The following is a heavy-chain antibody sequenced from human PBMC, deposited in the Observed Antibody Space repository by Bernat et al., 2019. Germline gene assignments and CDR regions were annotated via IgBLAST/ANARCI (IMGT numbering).Heavy chain of an antibody. CDR2: ISGRGSST. CDR1: GFIFSSYA. J-gene: IGHJ4*02. Sequence: EVQLLESGGGLVQPGGSLRLSCAASGFIFSSYAMSWVRQAPGTGLEWVSGISGRGSSTYYADSMKGRFTISRDNSKNTLYLPMNSLRAEDTAVYYCAKDLAYGSGNYFDYWGQGTLVTVSS. D-gene: IGHD3-10*01. CDR3: AKDLAYGSGNYFDY. V-gene: IGHV3-23*01.